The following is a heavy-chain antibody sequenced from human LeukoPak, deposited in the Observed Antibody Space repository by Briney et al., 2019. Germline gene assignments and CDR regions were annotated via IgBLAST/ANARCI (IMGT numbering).Heavy chain of an antibody. CDR1: GGTFSTFP. D-gene: IGHD3-22*01. CDR2: IIPIFGP. V-gene: IGHV1-69*01. CDR3: ATGKDRSGYYYSLDY. J-gene: IGHJ4*02. Sequence: SVKVSCKASGGTFSTFPISWVRQAPGQGLEWIGGIIPIFGPNYAQKFQGRATTSADLATATAYMGLSSLTSEDTSVYYCATGKDRSGYYYSLDYWGQGTLVAVSS.